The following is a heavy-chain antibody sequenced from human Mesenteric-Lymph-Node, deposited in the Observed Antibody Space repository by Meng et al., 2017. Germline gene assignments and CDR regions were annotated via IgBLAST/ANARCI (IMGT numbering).Heavy chain of an antibody. Sequence: RSLRLSCAASGFTFSTYVINWVRQAPGKGLEWVAVISYDGSQKYYADSVKGRFTISRDNSKSTLYLQMSSLRPEDTAVYYCAREGAHAFDVWGQGTMVTVSS. J-gene: IGHJ3*01. CDR2: ISYDGSQK. D-gene: IGHD3-16*01. CDR3: AREGAHAFDV. V-gene: IGHV3-30-3*01. CDR1: GFTFSTYV.